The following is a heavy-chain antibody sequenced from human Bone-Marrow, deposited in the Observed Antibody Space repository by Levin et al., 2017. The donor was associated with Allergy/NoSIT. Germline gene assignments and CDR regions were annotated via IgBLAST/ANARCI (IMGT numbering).Heavy chain of an antibody. V-gene: IGHV3-21*01. J-gene: IGHJ6*02. Sequence: SGGSLRLSCAASGFTFSSYTMNWVRQAPGKGLEWVSSITTSSSYIYYADSVKGRFTISRDNAKNSLFLQMNSLRAEDTAVYYCARDQYYDSSGYQTNYYYYYGMDVWGQGTTVTVSS. CDR3: ARDQYYDSSGYQTNYYYYYGMDV. CDR2: ITTSSSYI. CDR1: GFTFSSYT. D-gene: IGHD3-22*01.